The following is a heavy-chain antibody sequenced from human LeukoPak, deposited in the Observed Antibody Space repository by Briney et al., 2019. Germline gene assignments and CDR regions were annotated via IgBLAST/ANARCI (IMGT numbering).Heavy chain of an antibody. CDR1: GYTFTNYG. CDR2: ITTYNGNT. V-gene: IGHV1-18*01. Sequence: ASVKVSCRASGYTFTNYGINWVRQAPGQGLEWMGWITTYNGNTNYAQKLRGRVTMTTDTSTSTAYMELRSLRSDDTAVYYCARDRSSSRGYFDYWGQGTLVTVSS. J-gene: IGHJ4*02. CDR3: ARDRSSSRGYFDY. D-gene: IGHD6-13*01.